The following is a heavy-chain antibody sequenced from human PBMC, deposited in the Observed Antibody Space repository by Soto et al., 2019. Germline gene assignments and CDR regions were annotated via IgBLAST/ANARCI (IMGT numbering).Heavy chain of an antibody. V-gene: IGHV3-23*01. D-gene: IGHD6-19*01. CDR3: AKEVSSANRVGTGKVAGD. J-gene: IGHJ4*02. CDR2: VSGSGGST. CDR1: GFTFSSYA. Sequence: EVQLLESGGGLVQPGGSLRLSCAASGFTFSSYAMSWVRQAPGKGLEWVSAVSGSGGSTYYADSVKGRFTISRDNSKNTLYLQMNSLRAEDSAVYYCAKEVSSANRVGTGKVAGDWGQGTLVTVSS.